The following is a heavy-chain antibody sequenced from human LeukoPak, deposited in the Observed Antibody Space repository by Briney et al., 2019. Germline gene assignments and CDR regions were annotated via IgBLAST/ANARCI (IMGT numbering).Heavy chain of an antibody. CDR2: IIPIFGTA. CDR3: ARVKGSGSYYNENWFDP. D-gene: IGHD3-10*01. V-gene: IGHV1-69*13. J-gene: IGHJ5*02. CDR1: GGTFSSYA. Sequence: GASVKVSCKASGGTFSSYAISWVRQAPGQGLEWMGGIIPIFGTANYAQKFQGRVTITADESTSTAYMELSSLRSEDTAVYYCARVKGSGSYYNENWFDPWGQGTLVTVSS.